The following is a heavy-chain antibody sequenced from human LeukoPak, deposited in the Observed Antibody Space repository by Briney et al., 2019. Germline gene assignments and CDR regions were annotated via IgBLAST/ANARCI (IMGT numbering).Heavy chain of an antibody. CDR3: ARVLDYGSGSYSYMDV. CDR1: GYTFTGYY. Sequence: ASVKVSCKAFGYTFTGYYMHWVRQAPGQGLEWMGWINPNSGGTNYAQKFQGRVTMTRDTSISTAYMELSRLRSDDTAVYYCARVLDYGSGSYSYMDVWGKGTTVTVSS. V-gene: IGHV1-2*02. D-gene: IGHD3-10*01. CDR2: INPNSGGT. J-gene: IGHJ6*03.